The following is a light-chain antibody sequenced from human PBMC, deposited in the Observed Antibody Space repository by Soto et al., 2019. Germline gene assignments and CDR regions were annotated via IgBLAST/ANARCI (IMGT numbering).Light chain of an antibody. CDR3: LQYGSSPTWT. Sequence: EIVLTQSPATLSLSPGERATLSCRASQSVSSYLAWYQQKPGQAPRLLIYGASSRATGIPDRFSGRGSGTDFTLTISRLEPEDFAVYYCLQYGSSPTWTFGQGTKVDIK. V-gene: IGKV3-20*01. J-gene: IGKJ1*01. CDR2: GAS. CDR1: QSVSSY.